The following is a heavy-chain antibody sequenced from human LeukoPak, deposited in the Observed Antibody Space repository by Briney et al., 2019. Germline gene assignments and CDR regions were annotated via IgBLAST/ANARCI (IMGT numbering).Heavy chain of an antibody. D-gene: IGHD5-12*01. CDR1: GGSVSSSAYY. V-gene: IGHV4-39*07. CDR2: IYYSGST. J-gene: IGHJ6*04. CDR3: ARAGYSGSDFSV. Sequence: SETLSLTCTVSGGSVSSSAYYWGWIRQPPEKGLEWIGNIYYSGSTYYNPSLKSRVTISIDTSKNQFSLKLSSVTAADTAVYYCARAGYSGSDFSVWGKGSTVTVSS.